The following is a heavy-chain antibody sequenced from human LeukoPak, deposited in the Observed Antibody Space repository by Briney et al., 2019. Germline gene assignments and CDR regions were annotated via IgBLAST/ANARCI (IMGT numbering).Heavy chain of an antibody. Sequence: PSETLSLTCTVSGGSISRYFWSWIRQPAGKGLEWIGRIYSSGDTNYSPSLKSRVTMSVDTSKNQFTLRLSSVTAADTAVYYCAREGGVERYFDYLDQGTKVTVSS. D-gene: IGHD3-9*01. J-gene: IGHJ4*02. CDR1: GGSISRYF. CDR3: AREGGVERYFDY. CDR2: IYSSGDT. V-gene: IGHV4-4*07.